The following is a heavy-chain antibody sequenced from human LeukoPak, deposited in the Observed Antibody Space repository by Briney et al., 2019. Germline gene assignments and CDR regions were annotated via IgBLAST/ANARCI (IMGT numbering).Heavy chain of an antibody. CDR1: GASTSTFY. V-gene: IGHV4-59*01. D-gene: IGHD6-13*01. J-gene: IGHJ3*02. CDR2: IDYSGST. Sequence: SETLSLTCTVSGASTSTFYWTWIRQPPGKGLEWIGYIDYSGSTNYNTALQSRVTISAETSKNQVSLKLTSVTPADTAVYYCARGIPEHGTGAFAIWGQGTMVTVSS. CDR3: ARGIPEHGTGAFAI.